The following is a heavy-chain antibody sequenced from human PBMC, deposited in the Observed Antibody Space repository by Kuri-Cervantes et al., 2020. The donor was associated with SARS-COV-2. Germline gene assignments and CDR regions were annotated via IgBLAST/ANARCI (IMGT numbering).Heavy chain of an antibody. CDR1: GFTFNNAW. CDR2: ISYDGSNK. Sequence: GESLKISCAASGFTFNNAWMSWVRQAPGKGLEWVAVISYDGSNKYYADSVKGRFTISRDNSKNTLYLQMNSLRAEDTAVYYCARGYRYWGQGTLVTVSS. CDR3: ARGYRY. V-gene: IGHV3-30*03. J-gene: IGHJ4*02. D-gene: IGHD3-16*02.